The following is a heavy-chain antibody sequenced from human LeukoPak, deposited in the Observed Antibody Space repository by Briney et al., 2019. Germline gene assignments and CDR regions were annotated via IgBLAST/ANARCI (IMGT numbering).Heavy chain of an antibody. CDR3: ARGPYGSGSYYSPFDY. V-gene: IGHV3-20*03. Sequence: DSVKGRFTISRDNAKNSLYLQVNSLRAEDTALYYCARGPYGSGSYYSPFDYWGQGTLVTVSS. D-gene: IGHD3-10*01. J-gene: IGHJ4*02.